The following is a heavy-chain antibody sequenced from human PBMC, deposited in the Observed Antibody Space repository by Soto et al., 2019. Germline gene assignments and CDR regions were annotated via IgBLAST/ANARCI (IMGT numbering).Heavy chain of an antibody. D-gene: IGHD4-17*01. J-gene: IGHJ4*02. V-gene: IGHV1-18*01. Sequence: VKVSCKASGYTFTSYGISWVRQAPGQGLEWMGWISAYNGNTNYAQKLQGRVTMTTDNSKYTLYLQMNSLRAEDTAVYYCAKVPLRPYYFDYWGQGALVTVSS. CDR2: ISAYNGNT. CDR3: AKVPLRPYYFDY. CDR1: GYTFTSYG.